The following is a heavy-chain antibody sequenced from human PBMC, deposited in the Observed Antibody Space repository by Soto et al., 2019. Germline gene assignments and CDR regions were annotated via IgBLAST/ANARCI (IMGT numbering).Heavy chain of an antibody. D-gene: IGHD2-2*01. V-gene: IGHV3-23*01. Sequence: PGGSLRLSCAASGFTFSSYAMSWVRQAPGKGLEWVSAISGSGGSTYYADSVRGRFTISRDNSKNTLYLQMNSLRAEDTAVYYCAKIPIVVVPAAEYYFDYWGQGTLVTVSS. CDR2: ISGSGGST. CDR1: GFTFSSYA. CDR3: AKIPIVVVPAAEYYFDY. J-gene: IGHJ4*02.